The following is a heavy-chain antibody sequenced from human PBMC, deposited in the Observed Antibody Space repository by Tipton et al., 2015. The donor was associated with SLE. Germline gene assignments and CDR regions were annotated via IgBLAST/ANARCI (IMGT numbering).Heavy chain of an antibody. CDR2: ISSSGSTI. J-gene: IGHJ4*02. Sequence: SLRLSCAASGFTFSSYEMNWVRQAPGKGLEWVSYISSSGSTIYYSDSVKGRFTISRDNAKNSLYLQMNRLRAEDTAVYYCARDVPTEGELLEDGGFGSWVQGTLVTVSS. CDR3: ARDVPTEGELLEDGGFGS. D-gene: IGHD1-26*01. CDR1: GFTFSSYE. V-gene: IGHV3-48*03.